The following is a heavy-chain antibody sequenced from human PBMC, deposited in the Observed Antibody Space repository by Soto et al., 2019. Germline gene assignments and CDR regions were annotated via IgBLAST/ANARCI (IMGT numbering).Heavy chain of an antibody. Sequence: GGSLRRSCSASGFLFSNRAMSWVRQAPWKGLEWVSVISGNGDTTYYADSVKGRFTISRDNSKNTLYLQMNSLRAEDTAVYYCTTDSYINMPIVRFDYWGHGTLVTVSS. CDR2: ISGNGDTT. V-gene: IGHV3-23*01. D-gene: IGHD2-2*01. CDR1: GFLFSNRA. CDR3: TTDSYINMPIVRFDY. J-gene: IGHJ4*01.